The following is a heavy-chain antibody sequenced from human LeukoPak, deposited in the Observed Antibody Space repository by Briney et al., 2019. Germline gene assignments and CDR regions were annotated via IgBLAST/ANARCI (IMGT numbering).Heavy chain of an antibody. V-gene: IGHV4-39*07. CDR2: LYYSGST. Sequence: SETLSLTCTVSGGSISSSSYYWGWIRQPPGKGLEWIGSLYYSGSTYDSPSLKSRVTISLDTSKNQFSLKLTSVTAADTAVYYCARDHDYGDYFDYWGQGTLVTVSS. D-gene: IGHD4-17*01. CDR3: ARDHDYGDYFDY. CDR1: GGSISSSSYY. J-gene: IGHJ4*02.